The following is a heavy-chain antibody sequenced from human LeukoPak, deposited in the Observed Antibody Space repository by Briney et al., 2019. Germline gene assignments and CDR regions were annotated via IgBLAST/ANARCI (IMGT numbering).Heavy chain of an antibody. J-gene: IGHJ3*02. D-gene: IGHD2-15*01. Sequence: ASVKVSCKASGGTLSSYAISWVRQAPGQGLESMGRIIPIFGTANYAQKFQGRVTITTDESTSTAYMELSSLRSEDTAVYYCARALHCSGGSCYPRPSRLDAFDIWGQGTMVTVSS. CDR1: GGTLSSYA. V-gene: IGHV1-69*05. CDR3: ARALHCSGGSCYPRPSRLDAFDI. CDR2: IIPIFGTA.